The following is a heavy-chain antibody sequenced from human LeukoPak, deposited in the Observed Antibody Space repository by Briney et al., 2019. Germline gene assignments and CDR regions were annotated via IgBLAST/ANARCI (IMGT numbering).Heavy chain of an antibody. Sequence: PGGSLRLSCAASGFTFSSYGMHWVRQAPGKGLEWVAVISYDGSNKYYADSVKGRFTISRDNSKNTLYLQMNSLRAEDTAVYYCARDFEEMATGYGYWGQGTLVTVSS. CDR2: ISYDGSNK. CDR1: GFTFSSYG. D-gene: IGHD5-24*01. V-gene: IGHV3-30*03. CDR3: ARDFEEMATGYGY. J-gene: IGHJ4*02.